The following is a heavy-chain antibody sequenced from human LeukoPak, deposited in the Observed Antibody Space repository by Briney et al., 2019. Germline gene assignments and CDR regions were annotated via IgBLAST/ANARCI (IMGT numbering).Heavy chain of an antibody. Sequence: PSETLSLTCAVHGGSFSGYYWSWIRQPPGKGLEWIGEINHSGSTNYNPSLKSRVTISVDTSKNQFSLKLSSVTAADTAVYYCARVFYDSNDYWGQGTLVTVSS. V-gene: IGHV4-34*01. J-gene: IGHJ4*02. CDR1: GGSFSGYY. D-gene: IGHD3-22*01. CDR2: INHSGST. CDR3: ARVFYDSNDY.